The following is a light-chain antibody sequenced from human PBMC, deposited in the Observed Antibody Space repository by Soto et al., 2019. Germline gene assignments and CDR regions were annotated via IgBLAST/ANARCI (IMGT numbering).Light chain of an antibody. V-gene: IGKV1-5*03. Sequence: DIQMTQSPSTLSASVGDRVTITCRASQSISSWLAWYQQKPGKAPKLLIYKASSLESGVPSRFSGSGYGTEFTLTISSLQPDDFAPYYCKQYNSYSITFGQGTRLEIK. CDR1: QSISSW. CDR2: KAS. J-gene: IGKJ5*01. CDR3: KQYNSYSIT.